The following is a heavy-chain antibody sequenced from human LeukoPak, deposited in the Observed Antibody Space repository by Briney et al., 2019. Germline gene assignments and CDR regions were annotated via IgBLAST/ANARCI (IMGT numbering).Heavy chain of an antibody. CDR2: IKQDGSEK. J-gene: IGHJ4*02. V-gene: IGHV3-7*01. CDR3: ARGTRTAGYSSSWYWVFDY. CDR1: GFTFSSYW. D-gene: IGHD6-13*01. Sequence: GGSLRLSCAASGFTFSSYWMSWVRQAPGKGLEWVANIKQDGSEKYYVDSVKGRFTISRDNAKNSLYLQMNSLRAEDTAVYYCARGTRTAGYSSSWYWVFDYWGQGTLVTVSS.